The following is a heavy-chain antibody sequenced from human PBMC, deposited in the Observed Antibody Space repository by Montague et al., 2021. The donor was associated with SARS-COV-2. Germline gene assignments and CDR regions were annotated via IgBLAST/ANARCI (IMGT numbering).Heavy chain of an antibody. J-gene: IGHJ4*02. V-gene: IGHV4-59*02. Sequence: SETLSLTCSASGDSVNRNYWSWVRQPPGKGLEWLGYIFYSGSTYNPSLTSRVTMSLDTSKNHFSLNLISVTAADTAVYYCAKASRGYGGDFDSWGQGTLVIVSS. D-gene: IGHD4-23*01. CDR3: AKASRGYGGDFDS. CDR2: IFYSGST. CDR1: GDSVNRNY.